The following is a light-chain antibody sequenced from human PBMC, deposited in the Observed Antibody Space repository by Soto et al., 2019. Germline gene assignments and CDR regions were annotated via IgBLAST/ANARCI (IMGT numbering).Light chain of an antibody. CDR2: ENN. Sequence: SVLTQPPSVSAAPGQKVTIPCSGSSSNIGNNYVSWYQQLPGTAPKLLIYENNKRPSGIPDRFSGSKSGTSATLGITGLQTGDEADYYCGTWDSSLSAGEVVFGGGTKVTV. V-gene: IGLV1-51*02. J-gene: IGLJ2*01. CDR3: GTWDSSLSAGEVV. CDR1: SSNIGNNY.